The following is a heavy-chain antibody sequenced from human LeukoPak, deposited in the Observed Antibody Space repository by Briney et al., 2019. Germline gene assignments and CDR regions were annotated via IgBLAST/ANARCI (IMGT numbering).Heavy chain of an antibody. D-gene: IGHD5-24*01. CDR2: IKQDGSEK. CDR1: GFTFSSYW. V-gene: IGHV3-7*01. J-gene: IGHJ2*01. CDR3: ARARGDGYQWYFDL. Sequence: PGGSLRLSCAASGFTFSSYWMNWVRQAPGKGLEWVANIKQDGSEKNYVDFVKGRFTISRDNAKNSLDLQMNSLRAEDTAMSYCARARGDGYQWYFDLWGRGTLVTVSS.